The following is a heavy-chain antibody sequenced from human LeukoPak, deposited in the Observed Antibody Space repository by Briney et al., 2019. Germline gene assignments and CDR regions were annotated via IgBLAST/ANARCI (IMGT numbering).Heavy chain of an antibody. D-gene: IGHD3-9*01. CDR1: GFTFSSYA. CDR3: GRALTGYMSLDY. Sequence: GGSLSLSCGASGFTFSSYAMSWVRQAPGKGQEWVSAISGSGGSTYYADSVKGRFTISRDNSKNTLYLQMNSLRAEDTAVYYCGRALTGYMSLDYWGQGTLVTVSS. J-gene: IGHJ4*02. V-gene: IGHV3-23*01. CDR2: ISGSGGST.